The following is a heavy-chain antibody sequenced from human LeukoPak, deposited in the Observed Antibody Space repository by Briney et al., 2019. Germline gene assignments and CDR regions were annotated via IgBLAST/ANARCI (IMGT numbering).Heavy chain of an antibody. V-gene: IGHV3-23*01. J-gene: IGHJ4*02. D-gene: IGHD6-19*01. CDR1: GFTIYSNA. CDR2: LSGSGGST. CDR3: AKVVAVAGRYFDY. Sequence: SWGTLSLNSSASGFTIYSNAMIRDRPAPGQGLEWGSALSGSGGSTYYADSVKGRFTISRDNSENTLYLQMNSLRAEDTAVYYCAKVVAVAGRYFDYWGQGTLVTVSS.